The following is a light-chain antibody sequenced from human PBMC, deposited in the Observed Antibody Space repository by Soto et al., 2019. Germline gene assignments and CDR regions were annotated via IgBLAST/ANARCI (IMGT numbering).Light chain of an antibody. V-gene: IGLV2-14*01. J-gene: IGLJ2*01. CDR2: EVT. CDR3: SSYTTSSTVV. Sequence: QSALTQPASVSGSPGQSITISCTGTSSDVGTYDYVSWYQQHPGKVPKVMIYEVTNRPSGVSNRFSGSKSGNTASLTISGLQAEDEADYYCSSYTTSSTVVFGGGTKLTVL. CDR1: SSDVGTYDY.